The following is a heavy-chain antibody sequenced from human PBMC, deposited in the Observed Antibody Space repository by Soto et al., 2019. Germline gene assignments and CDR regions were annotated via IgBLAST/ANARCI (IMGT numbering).Heavy chain of an antibody. V-gene: IGHV3-33*01. Sequence: QVHLVESGGGVVQPGTSLRLSCTASGFTFSSNGMHWVRQAPGKGLEWVAVIWFDGSKKYYADTVKGRFTISRDNSKSTLFLQMNSLGVEDTAVYYCGRVLGCSGGSCNAPPPDYWGQGTLVTVSS. CDR3: GRVLGCSGGSCNAPPPDY. J-gene: IGHJ4*02. CDR2: IWFDGSKK. CDR1: GFTFSSNG. D-gene: IGHD2-15*01.